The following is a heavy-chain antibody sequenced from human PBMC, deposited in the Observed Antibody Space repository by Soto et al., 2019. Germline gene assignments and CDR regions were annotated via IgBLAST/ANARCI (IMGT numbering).Heavy chain of an antibody. Sequence: GGSLRLSCAASGFTFSSYAMSWVRQAPGKGLELVSAISGSGGSTYYADSVKGRFTISRDNSKNTLYLQMNSLRAEDTAVYYCAKDRVYYDYIWGSYYDAFDIWGQGTMVTVSS. CDR1: GFTFSSYA. CDR3: AKDRVYYDYIWGSYYDAFDI. J-gene: IGHJ3*02. D-gene: IGHD3-16*01. CDR2: ISGSGGST. V-gene: IGHV3-23*01.